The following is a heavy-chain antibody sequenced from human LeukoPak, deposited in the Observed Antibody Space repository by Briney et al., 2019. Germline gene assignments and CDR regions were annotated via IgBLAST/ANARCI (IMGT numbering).Heavy chain of an antibody. Sequence: GGSLRLFCAAPGFTFSGYWMHWVRQAPGKGLEWVSRINEDASIITYADSVKGRFIISRDNTKNSLYLQMNSLRAEDTAVYYCVRDLILVWTPGDDFDFWGQGTLVTVSS. CDR3: VRDLILVWTPGDDFDF. CDR2: INEDASII. J-gene: IGHJ4*02. V-gene: IGHV3-74*01. CDR1: GFTFSGYW. D-gene: IGHD3-16*01.